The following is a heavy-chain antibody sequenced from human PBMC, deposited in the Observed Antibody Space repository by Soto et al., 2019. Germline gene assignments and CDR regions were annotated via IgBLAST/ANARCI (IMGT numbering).Heavy chain of an antibody. CDR3: ARRWGRSFDY. J-gene: IGHJ4*02. CDR1: GGSISSYY. Sequence: LETLSLTCTVSGGSISSYYWSWIRQPPGKGLEWIGYIYYSGSTNYNPSLKSRVTISVDTSKNQFSLKLSSVTAADTAVYYCARRWGRSFDYWGQGTLVTVSS. V-gene: IGHV4-59*08. D-gene: IGHD2-15*01. CDR2: IYYSGST.